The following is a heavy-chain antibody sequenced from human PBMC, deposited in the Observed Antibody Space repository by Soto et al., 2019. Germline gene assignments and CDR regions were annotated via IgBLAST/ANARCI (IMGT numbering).Heavy chain of an antibody. Sequence: SETLSLTCAVSGGSVKTGYWWSCVRQPPGKGLGWIGEVPHSATTNSIQSLTSRLTMSLDKSGNQVSLELTSVAAADTAVYCCARGVFDRWVYWGEGSLV. CDR3: ARGVFDRWVY. CDR1: GGSVKTGYW. V-gene: IGHV4-4*01. CDR2: VPHSATT. J-gene: IGHJ4*02. D-gene: IGHD1-26*01.